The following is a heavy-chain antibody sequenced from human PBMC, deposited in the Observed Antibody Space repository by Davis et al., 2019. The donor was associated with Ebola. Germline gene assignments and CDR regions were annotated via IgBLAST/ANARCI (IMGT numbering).Heavy chain of an antibody. CDR1: GGSFSGYY. CDR2: INHSGST. CDR3: ARGYSYGYLDY. V-gene: IGHV4-34*01. Sequence: MPSETLSLTCAVYGGSFSGYYWSWIRQPPGKGLEWIGEINHSGSTNYNPSLKSRVTISVDTSKNQFSLKLSSVTAADTTVYYCARGYSYGYLDYWGQGTLVTVYS. J-gene: IGHJ4*02. D-gene: IGHD5-18*01.